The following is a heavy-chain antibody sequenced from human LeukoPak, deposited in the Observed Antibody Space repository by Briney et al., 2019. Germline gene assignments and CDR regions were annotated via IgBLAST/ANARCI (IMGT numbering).Heavy chain of an antibody. D-gene: IGHD5/OR15-5a*01. CDR1: GFTFSSYW. V-gene: IGHV3-7*01. J-gene: IGHJ4*02. CDR3: ARVSPATSTTFDY. Sequence: GGSLGLSCAASGFTFSSYWMSWVRQAPGKGLEWVANIKQDGSEKYYVDSVKGRFTISRDNAKNSLYLQMNSLRAEDTAVYYCARVSPATSTTFDYWGQGTLVTVSS. CDR2: IKQDGSEK.